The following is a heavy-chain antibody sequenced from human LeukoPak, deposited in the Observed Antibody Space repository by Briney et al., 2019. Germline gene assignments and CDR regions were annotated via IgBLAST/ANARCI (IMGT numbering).Heavy chain of an antibody. D-gene: IGHD5-24*01. CDR3: ATRQTRRDGYNWAPSDY. CDR2: IIPIFGTA. CDR1: GGTFSSYA. J-gene: IGHJ4*02. V-gene: IGHV1-69*05. Sequence: SVKVSCKASGGTFSSYAISWVRQVPGQGLEWMGGIIPIFGTANYAQKFQGRVTITTDESTSTAYMELSSLRSEDTAVYYCATRQTRRDGYNWAPSDYWGQGTLVTVSS.